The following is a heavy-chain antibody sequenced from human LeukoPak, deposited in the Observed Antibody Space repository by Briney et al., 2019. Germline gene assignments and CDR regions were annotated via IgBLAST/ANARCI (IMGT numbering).Heavy chain of an antibody. Sequence: ASVKVSCEASGYTFTSYDINWVRQATGQGLEWMGWMNPNSGNTGYAQKFQGRVTMTRNTSISTAYMELSSLRSEDTAVYYCARGVSLLGKRSQRWLQHWDFDYWGQGTLVTVSS. CDR3: ARGVSLLGKRSQRWLQHWDFDY. J-gene: IGHJ4*02. CDR2: MNPNSGNT. CDR1: GYTFTSYD. V-gene: IGHV1-8*01. D-gene: IGHD5-24*01.